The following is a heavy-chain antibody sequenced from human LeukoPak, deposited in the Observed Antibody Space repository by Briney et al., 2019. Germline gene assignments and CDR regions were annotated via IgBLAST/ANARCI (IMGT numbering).Heavy chain of an antibody. CDR1: GFTFSNAW. CDR3: ARDGGIAAAGPFFDY. CDR2: IYYSGST. Sequence: GSLRLSCAASGFTFSNAWMSWVRQAPGKGLEWVGSIYYSGSTYYNPSLKSRVTISVDTSKNQFSLQLNSVTPEDTAVYYCARDGGIAAAGPFFDYWGQGTLVTVSS. V-gene: IGHV4-4*02. D-gene: IGHD6-13*01. J-gene: IGHJ4*02.